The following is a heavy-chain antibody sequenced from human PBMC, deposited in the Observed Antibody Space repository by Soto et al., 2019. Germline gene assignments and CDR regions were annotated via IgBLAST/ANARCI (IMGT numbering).Heavy chain of an antibody. CDR1: GGSISSSSYY. CDR3: ARQSLISTSKDALNWFDP. D-gene: IGHD2-2*01. CDR2: IYYSGST. Sequence: QLQLQESGPGLVKPSETLSLTCTVSGGSISSSSYYWGWIRQPPGKGLEWIGSIYYSGSTYYNPSLKSRVTISVDTSKNQFSLKLSSVTAADTAVYYCARQSLISTSKDALNWFDPWGQGTLVTVSS. J-gene: IGHJ5*02. V-gene: IGHV4-39*01.